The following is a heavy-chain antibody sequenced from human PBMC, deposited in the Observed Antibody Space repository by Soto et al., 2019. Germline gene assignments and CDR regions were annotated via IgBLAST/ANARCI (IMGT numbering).Heavy chain of an antibody. CDR1: GFTFSNAW. Sequence: GGSLRLSCAASGFTFSNAWMNWVRQAPGKGLEWVGRIKSKTDGGTTDYAAPVKGRFTISRDDSKNTLYLQMNSLKTEDTAVYYCTTEIGGSSWYNDYWGQGTLVTVSS. CDR2: IKSKTDGGTT. V-gene: IGHV3-15*07. D-gene: IGHD6-13*01. CDR3: TTEIGGSSWYNDY. J-gene: IGHJ4*02.